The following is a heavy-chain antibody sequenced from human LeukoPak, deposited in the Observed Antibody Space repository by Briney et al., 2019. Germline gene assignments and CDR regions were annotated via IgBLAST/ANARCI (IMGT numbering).Heavy chain of an antibody. CDR3: AKDRALWSFDY. V-gene: IGHV3-23*01. J-gene: IGHJ4*02. CDR1: GFTFSYSA. CDR2: ITGSGSNT. D-gene: IGHD1-1*01. Sequence: GGSLRLSCAASGFTFSYSAMTWVRQAPGKGLEWVSAITGSGSNTYYADSVKSRFTTSRDNSENMVYLQMNSLRAEDTAVYYCAKDRALWSFDYWGQGTLVTVSS.